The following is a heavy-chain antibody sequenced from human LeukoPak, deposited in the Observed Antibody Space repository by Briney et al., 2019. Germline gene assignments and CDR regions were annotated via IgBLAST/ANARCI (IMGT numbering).Heavy chain of an antibody. CDR3: ARGGGSGSYYTYYFDY. D-gene: IGHD3-10*01. Sequence: GGSLRLSCAASGFTFSSYAMSWVRRAPGKGLEWVANIKQDGSEKYYVDSVKGRFTISRDNAKNSLYLQMNSLRAEDTAVYYCARGGGSGSYYTYYFDYWGQGTLVTVSS. J-gene: IGHJ4*02. CDR2: IKQDGSEK. V-gene: IGHV3-7*01. CDR1: GFTFSSYA.